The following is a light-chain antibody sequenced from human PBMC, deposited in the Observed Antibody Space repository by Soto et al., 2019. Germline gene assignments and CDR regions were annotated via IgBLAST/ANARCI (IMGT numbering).Light chain of an antibody. CDR1: QPVGTAY. CDR2: ATS. J-gene: IGKJ1*01. Sequence: EIVLTQSPGTLYLSPGERATLSCRASQPVGTAYLAWYRQKFGQAPRPLIYATSTRATGIPDRFRGSGLGTDFTLTIDRLEPEDFAVYYCQQHGTSPWTFGQGTKVDIK. CDR3: QQHGTSPWT. V-gene: IGKV3-20*01.